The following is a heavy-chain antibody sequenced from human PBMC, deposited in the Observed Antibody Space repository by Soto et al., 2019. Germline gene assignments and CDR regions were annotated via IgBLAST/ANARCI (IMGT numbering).Heavy chain of an antibody. CDR1: GGTFSSYA. J-gene: IGHJ4*02. D-gene: IGHD3-22*01. V-gene: IGHV1-69*13. Sequence: ASVKVSCKASGGTFSSYAISWVRQAPGQGLEWMGGIIPIFGTANYAQKFQGRVTITADESTSTAYMELSSLRSEDTAVYYCARGRGYYDSSGYCLDYWGQGTLVTVSS. CDR3: ARGRGYYDSSGYCLDY. CDR2: IIPIFGTA.